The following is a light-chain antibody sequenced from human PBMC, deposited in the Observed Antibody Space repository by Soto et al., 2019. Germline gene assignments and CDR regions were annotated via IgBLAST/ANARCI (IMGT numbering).Light chain of an antibody. Sequence: QSALTQPASVSGSPGQSITISCTGTSSDVGGYNYVSWYQQHPGKAPKLMIYDVSNRPSGVSSRFSGSKSGNTASLTISWLQAEDEADYYCSSYTSSGTVLFGGGTQLTVL. CDR1: SSDVGGYNY. J-gene: IGLJ2*01. CDR2: DVS. V-gene: IGLV2-14*01. CDR3: SSYTSSGTVL.